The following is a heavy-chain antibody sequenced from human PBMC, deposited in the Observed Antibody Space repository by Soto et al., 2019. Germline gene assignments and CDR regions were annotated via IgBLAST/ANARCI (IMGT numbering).Heavy chain of an antibody. J-gene: IGHJ4*02. D-gene: IGHD2-15*01. CDR2: INSDGSST. CDR1: GFTFSSYG. Sequence: EVQLVESGGGLVQPGGSQRLSCAASGFTFSSYGMHWVRQAQGKGLVWVSRINSDGSSTSYADSVKGRFTISRDNAKNTLYLQMNSLRAEDTAVYYCARDQGYCSGGSCYVAGYWGQGTLVTVSS. CDR3: ARDQGYCSGGSCYVAGY. V-gene: IGHV3-74*01.